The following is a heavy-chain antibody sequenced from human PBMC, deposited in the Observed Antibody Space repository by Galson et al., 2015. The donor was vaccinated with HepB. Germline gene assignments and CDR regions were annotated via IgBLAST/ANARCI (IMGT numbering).Heavy chain of an antibody. CDR1: GYTFGTYD. J-gene: IGHJ4*02. CDR3: ARNLPRTGDFDF. V-gene: IGHV1-8*01. CDR2: MSPNSGNT. D-gene: IGHD7-27*01. Sequence: SVKVSCKASGYTFGTYDINWVRQATGQGLEWMGWMSPNSGNTGYAQEFRDRVTMTRDTSISTAYLELNSLRAEDTAVYYCARNLPRTGDFDFWGQGTLVTVSS.